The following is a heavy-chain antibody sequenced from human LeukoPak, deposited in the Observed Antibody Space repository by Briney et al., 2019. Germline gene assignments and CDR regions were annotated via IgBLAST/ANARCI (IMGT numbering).Heavy chain of an antibody. J-gene: IGHJ3*02. CDR1: GGSVTNSY. D-gene: IGHD1-1*01. CDR3: ARDPLSTNDFDI. V-gene: IGHV4-59*02. Sequence: SETPSLVCTVTGGSVTNSYRRGVRHSPGKGLEWIGYINYSGSTNYNPSLKSRVTISVDTSTNQFSLKLSSVTAADTAVYFCARDPLSTNDFDIWGQGTMVTVSS. CDR2: INYSGST.